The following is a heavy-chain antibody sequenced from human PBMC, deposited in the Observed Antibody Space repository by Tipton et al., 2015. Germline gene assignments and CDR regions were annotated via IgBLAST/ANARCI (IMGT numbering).Heavy chain of an antibody. V-gene: IGHV3-7*03. CDR3: AKGGWGGGVSFDY. Sequence: SLRLSCAGSGFSFSGYWMSWVRQAPGKGLEWVANINQDGSEIYYVDSVKGRFTISRDNAKNSLYLQMNSLRAEDTAVYYCAKGGWGGGVSFDYWGQGTLVTVSS. D-gene: IGHD2-8*02. J-gene: IGHJ4*02. CDR2: INQDGSEI. CDR1: GFSFSGYW.